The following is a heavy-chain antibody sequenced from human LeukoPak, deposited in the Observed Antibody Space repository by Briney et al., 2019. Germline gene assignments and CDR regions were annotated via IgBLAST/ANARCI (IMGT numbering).Heavy chain of an antibody. CDR1: GGSFSGYY. CDR3: ARGTRWGDYSDPNSGYYYGMDV. D-gene: IGHD4-17*01. V-gene: IGHV4-34*01. J-gene: IGHJ6*02. CDR2: INHSGST. Sequence: SETLSLTCAVYGGSFSGYYWSWIRQPPGKGLEWIGEINHSGSTNYNPSLKSRVTISVDTSKNQFSLKLSSVTAADTAVYYCARGTRWGDYSDPNSGYYYGMDVWGQGTTVTVSS.